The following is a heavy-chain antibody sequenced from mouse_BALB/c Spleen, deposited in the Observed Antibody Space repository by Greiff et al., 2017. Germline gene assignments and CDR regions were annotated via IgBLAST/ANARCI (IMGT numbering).Heavy chain of an antibody. D-gene: IGHD2-3*01. CDR3: ARSHDGYYFDY. CDR1: GFTFSSYT. CDR2: ISSGGGNT. J-gene: IGHJ2*01. V-gene: IGHV5-9*03. Sequence: EVKLMESGGGLVKPGGSLKLSCAASGFTFSSYTMSWVRQTPEKRLEWVATISSGGGNTYYPDSVKGRFTISRDNAKNNLYLQMSSLRSEDTALYYCARSHDGYYFDYWGQGTTLTVSS.